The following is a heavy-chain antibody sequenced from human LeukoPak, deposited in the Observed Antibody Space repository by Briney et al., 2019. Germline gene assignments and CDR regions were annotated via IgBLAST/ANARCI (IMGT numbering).Heavy chain of an antibody. V-gene: IGHV3-33*01. J-gene: IGHJ4*02. CDR1: GFTFSSYG. Sequence: PGGSLRLSCVASGFTFSSYGMHWVRQAPGKGLEWVAVIWYDGSNKYYADSVKGRFTISRDNSKNTLYLQMNSLRAEDTAVYYYARGSGSYGSGSYYNVPDYFDYWGQGTLVTVSS. D-gene: IGHD3-10*01. CDR2: IWYDGSNK. CDR3: ARGSGSYGSGSYYNVPDYFDY.